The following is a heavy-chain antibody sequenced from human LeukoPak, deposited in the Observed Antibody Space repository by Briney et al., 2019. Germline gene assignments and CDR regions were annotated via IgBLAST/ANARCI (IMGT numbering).Heavy chain of an antibody. J-gene: IGHJ6*02. CDR2: IYTSGST. CDR3: ASGLLWFGESTNYYYYYGMDV. V-gene: IGHV4-4*07. CDR1: GGSISSYY. Sequence: SETLSLTCTVSGGSISSYYWSWIRQPAGKGLEWIGRIYTSGSTNYNPSLKSRVTMSVDTSKNQFSLKLSSVTAADTAVYYCASGLLWFGESTNYYYYYGMDVWGQGTTVTVSS. D-gene: IGHD3-10*01.